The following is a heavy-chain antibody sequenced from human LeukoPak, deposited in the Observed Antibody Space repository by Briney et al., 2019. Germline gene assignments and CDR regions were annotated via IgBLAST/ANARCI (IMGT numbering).Heavy chain of an antibody. D-gene: IGHD3-10*01. J-gene: IGHJ4*02. CDR1: GFTFSSYW. V-gene: IGHV3-7*01. CDR3: ASVHYGYYFDY. CDR2: IKQDGSEK. Sequence: PGGSLRLSCAASGFTFSSYWMSWVRQAPGKGLEWVANIKQDGSEKYYVDSVKGRFTISRDNAKNSLYLQMNSLRAEDTAVYYCASVHYGYYFDYWGQGTLVTVSS.